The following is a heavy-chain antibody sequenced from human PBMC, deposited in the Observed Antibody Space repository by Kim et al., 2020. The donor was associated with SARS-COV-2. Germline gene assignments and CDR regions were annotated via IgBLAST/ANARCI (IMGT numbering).Heavy chain of an antibody. V-gene: IGHV1-18*01. Sequence: ASVKVSCKASGYTFTSYGISWVRQAPGQGLEWMGWISAYNGNTNYAQKLQGRVTMTTDTSTSTAYMELRSLRSDDTAVYYCARDWYSSGWSPHSFDYWGQGTLVTVSS. CDR1: GYTFTSYG. D-gene: IGHD6-19*01. CDR2: ISAYNGNT. CDR3: ARDWYSSGWSPHSFDY. J-gene: IGHJ4*02.